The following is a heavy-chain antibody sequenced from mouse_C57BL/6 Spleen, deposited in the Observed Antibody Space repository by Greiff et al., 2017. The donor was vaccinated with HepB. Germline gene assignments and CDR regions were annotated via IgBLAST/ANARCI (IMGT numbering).Heavy chain of an antibody. V-gene: IGHV3-6*01. CDR2: ISYDGSN. D-gene: IGHD4-1*02. CDR1: GYSITSGYY. Sequence: DVKLQESGPGLVKPSQSLSLTCSVTGYSITSGYYWNWIRQFPGNKLEWMGYISYDGSNNYNPSLKNRISITRDTSKNQFFLKLNSVTTEDTATYYCARANWGDFDYWGQGTTLTVSS. J-gene: IGHJ2*01. CDR3: ARANWGDFDY.